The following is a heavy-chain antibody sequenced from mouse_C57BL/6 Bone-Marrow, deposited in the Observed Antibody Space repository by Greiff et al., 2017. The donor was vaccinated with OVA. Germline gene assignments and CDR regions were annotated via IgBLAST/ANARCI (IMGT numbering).Heavy chain of an antibody. V-gene: IGHV1-4*01. CDR1: GYTFTSYT. D-gene: IGHD2-2*01. CDR3: ARGGYDRYFDV. J-gene: IGHJ1*03. CDR2: INPSSGYT. Sequence: VQLQESGAELARPGASVKMSCKASGYTFTSYTMHWVKQRPGQGLEWIGYINPSSGYTKYNQKFKDKATLTADKSSSTAYMQLSSLTSEDSAVYYCARGGYDRYFDVWGTGTTVTVSS.